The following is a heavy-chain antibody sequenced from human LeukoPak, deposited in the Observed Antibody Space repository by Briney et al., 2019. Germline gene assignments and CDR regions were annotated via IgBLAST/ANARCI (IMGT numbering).Heavy chain of an antibody. CDR2: INHSGST. D-gene: IGHD3-22*01. J-gene: IGHJ4*02. V-gene: IGHV4-34*01. CDR1: GGSFSGYY. Sequence: PSETLSLTCAVYGGSFSGYYRSWIRQPPGKGLEWIGEINHSGSTNYNPSLKSRVTISVDTSKNQFSLKLSSVTAADTAVYYCARGYYYDSSGYFSPRNDYWGQGTLVTVSS. CDR3: ARGYYYDSSGYFSPRNDY.